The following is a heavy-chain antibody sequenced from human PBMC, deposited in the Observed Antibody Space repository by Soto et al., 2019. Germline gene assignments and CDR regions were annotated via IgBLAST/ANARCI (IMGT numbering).Heavy chain of an antibody. CDR1: GFTFSTYA. Sequence: EVQLLESGGGLVQPGGSLRLSCAASGFTFSTYAMSWVRQAPGKGLEWVSAISGSGGSTYYADSVKGRFTISRDNSKNTLYLQMNSLRAEDTAVYYCVKLPTWGDYRDYYYYMDVWGKGTTVTVSS. D-gene: IGHD4-17*01. CDR2: ISGSGGST. CDR3: VKLPTWGDYRDYYYYMDV. J-gene: IGHJ6*03. V-gene: IGHV3-23*01.